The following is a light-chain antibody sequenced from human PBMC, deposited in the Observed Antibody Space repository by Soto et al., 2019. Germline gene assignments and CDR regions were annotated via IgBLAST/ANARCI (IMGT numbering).Light chain of an antibody. J-gene: IGKJ2*01. CDR1: QSIGEW. CDR3: QQYDSYSYT. V-gene: IGKV1-5*03. Sequence: DIPMTQSPSTLSASVGDRVTITCRASQSIGEWLAWFQQKPGKAPKLLIFAASTLESGVPERFSGSGSGTDFTLTISSLQPDDFATYFCQQYDSYSYTVGQGTKLEIK. CDR2: AAS.